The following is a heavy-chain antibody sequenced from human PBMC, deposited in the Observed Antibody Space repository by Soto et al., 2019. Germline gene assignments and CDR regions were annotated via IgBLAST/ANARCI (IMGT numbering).Heavy chain of an antibody. CDR3: ARDRGVTMVRGVIGYYYYGMDV. CDR1: GFTVSSNY. D-gene: IGHD3-10*01. V-gene: IGHV3-53*01. J-gene: IGHJ6*02. Sequence: VGSLRLSCAASGFTVSSNYMSWVRQAPGKGLEWVSVIYSGGSTYYADSVKGRFTISRDNSKNTLYLQMNSLRAEDTAVYYCARDRGVTMVRGVIGYYYYGMDVWGQGTTVTVSS. CDR2: IYSGGST.